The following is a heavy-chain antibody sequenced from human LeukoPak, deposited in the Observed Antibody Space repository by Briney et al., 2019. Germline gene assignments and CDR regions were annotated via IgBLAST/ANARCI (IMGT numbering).Heavy chain of an antibody. CDR2: INGDGRST. D-gene: IGHD2-15*01. V-gene: IGHV3-74*01. CDR3: ARMSCGGTCYLDY. Sequence: GGSLRLSCAASGFTFNTYWMHWVRQAPGKGPVWVARINGDGRSTTYADSVKGRFTISRDNAKNTLYLQMNSLRAEDTAVYYCARMSCGGTCYLDYWGQGTLVTVSS. CDR1: GFTFNTYW. J-gene: IGHJ4*02.